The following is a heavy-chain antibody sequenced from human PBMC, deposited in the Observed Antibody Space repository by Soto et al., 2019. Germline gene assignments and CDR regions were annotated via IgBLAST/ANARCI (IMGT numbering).Heavy chain of an antibody. V-gene: IGHV3-21*01. CDR2: ISSSSSYI. J-gene: IGHJ5*02. Sequence: PGGSLRLSCAASGFTFSSYSMNWVRQAPGKGLEWVSSISSSSSYIYYADSVKGRFTISRDNAKNSLYLQMNSLRAEDTAVYYCARDHDPYDWFDPWGQGTLVTVSS. CDR1: GFTFSSYS. CDR3: ARDHDPYDWFDP. D-gene: IGHD1-1*01.